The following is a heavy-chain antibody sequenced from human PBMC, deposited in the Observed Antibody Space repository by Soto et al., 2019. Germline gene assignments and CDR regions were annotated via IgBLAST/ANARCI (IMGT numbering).Heavy chain of an antibody. CDR1: GGSLSSHY. CDR3: ARDDSGGNLDDAFDI. V-gene: IGHV4-59*11. Sequence: QVQLQESGPGLVKPSETLSLTCTVSGGSLSSHYWSWIRQPPGKGLEWVGYIYHTGSTNYNPSLKSRVTISVATSKHQFSLKLNSVTTADTAVYYCARDDSGGNLDDAFDIWGQATMVTVSS. D-gene: IGHD2-21*01. J-gene: IGHJ3*02. CDR2: IYHTGST.